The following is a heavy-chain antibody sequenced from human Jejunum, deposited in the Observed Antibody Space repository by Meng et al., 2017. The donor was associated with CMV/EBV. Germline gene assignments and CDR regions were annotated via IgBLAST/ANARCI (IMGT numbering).Heavy chain of an antibody. J-gene: IGHJ4*02. V-gene: IGHV4-59*01. D-gene: IGHD4-11*01. CDR3: GRATGIYAPGDF. CDR1: GGSISSYV. Sequence: QVQLQESCPGLVKPSETLSLSCTVSGGSISSYVWSWFRQPPGKGLEWIGYIYNTVNTNYNPSLKSRVTISVDASNNQFSLKLTSVTAADTAVYYCGRATGIYAPGDFWGQGTLVTVSS. CDR2: IYNTVNT.